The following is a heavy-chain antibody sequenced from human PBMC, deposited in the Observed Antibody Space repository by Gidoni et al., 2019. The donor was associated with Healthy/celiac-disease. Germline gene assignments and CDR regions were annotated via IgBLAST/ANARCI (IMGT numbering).Heavy chain of an antibody. Sequence: QVQLVQSGAEVKKPGSSVKVSCKASGGTFSSYAISWWRQAPGQGLEWMGGIIPIFGTANYAQKFQGRVTITADKSTSTAYMELSSLRSEDTAVYYCARGLNYYDSSGYKTGDDAFDIWGQGTMVTVSS. V-gene: IGHV1-69*06. CDR1: GGTFSSYA. CDR2: IIPIFGTA. D-gene: IGHD3-22*01. J-gene: IGHJ3*02. CDR3: ARGLNYYDSSGYKTGDDAFDI.